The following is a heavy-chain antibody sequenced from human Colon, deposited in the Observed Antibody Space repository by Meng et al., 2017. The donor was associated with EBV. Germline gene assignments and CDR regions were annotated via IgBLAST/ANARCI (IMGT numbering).Heavy chain of an antibody. J-gene: IGHJ4*02. CDR3: ARRRGGSGRDC. Sequence: QLQWQESGPGLLKPSETLSLTCTVSGGSISSNGYYWDWVRQPPGKGLEWIGAIYHSGSTSYNPSLQSRVTMFVDTSKNQFSLMLTSVTATDTAVYYCARRRGGSGRDCWGQGTLVTVSS. V-gene: IGHV4-39*01. CDR1: GGSISSNGYY. CDR2: IYHSGST. D-gene: IGHD3-10*01.